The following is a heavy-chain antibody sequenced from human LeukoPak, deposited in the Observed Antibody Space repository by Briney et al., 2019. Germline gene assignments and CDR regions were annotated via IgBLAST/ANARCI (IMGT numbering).Heavy chain of an antibody. CDR2: IWPDGSKK. J-gene: IGHJ4*02. CDR3: AKISSSAESNFVY. CDR1: GFTFSTYA. Sequence: GRSLRLSCAASGFTFSTYAMHWVRQAPGKGLEWVASIWPDGSKKYYADSVKGRFSTSRENSKNTVYLQMNDLRPEGTALYFCAKISSSAESNFVYWGQGTLLTVSS. V-gene: IGHV3-33*06. D-gene: IGHD6-25*01.